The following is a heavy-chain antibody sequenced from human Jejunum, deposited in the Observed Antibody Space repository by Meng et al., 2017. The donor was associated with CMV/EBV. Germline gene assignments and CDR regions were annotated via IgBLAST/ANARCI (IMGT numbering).Heavy chain of an antibody. CDR3: ANDLYGGST. CDR1: GFAVEDHT. V-gene: IGHV3-43*01. J-gene: IGHJ5*02. CDR2: ITWDGDNT. D-gene: IGHD3-16*01. Sequence: LSGGASGFAVEDHTMHWIRQAPGKGLEWVSLITWDGDNTNYADSVQGRFTISRDNSKNSLYLQMNSLTTEDTALYYCANDLYGGSTWGQGTLVTVSS.